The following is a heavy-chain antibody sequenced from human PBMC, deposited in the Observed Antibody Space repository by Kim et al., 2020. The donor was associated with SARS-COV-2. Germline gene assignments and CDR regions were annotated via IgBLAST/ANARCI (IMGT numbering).Heavy chain of an antibody. CDR3: AREGYSSSSGIFDY. J-gene: IGHJ4*02. CDR1: GGSISSYY. D-gene: IGHD6-6*01. CDR2: IYYSGST. Sequence: SETLSLTCTVSGGSISSYYWSWIRQPPGKGLEWIGYIYYSGSTNYNPSLKSRVTISVDTSKNQFSLKLSSVTAADTAVYYCAREGYSSSSGIFDYWGQGTLVTVSS. V-gene: IGHV4-59*13.